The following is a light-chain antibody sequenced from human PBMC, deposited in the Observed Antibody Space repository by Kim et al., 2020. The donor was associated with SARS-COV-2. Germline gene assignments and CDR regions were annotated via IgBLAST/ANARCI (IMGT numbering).Light chain of an antibody. J-gene: IGLJ3*02. CDR1: KMEDKY. Sequence: SGSPEQRTNIPGYGDKMEDKYACWKQQKPGQSPVLNIYQNSKRATGMSERFSSSNTGNTDTLTISGTQAKDEDDYYCQEWDSSTGVFGGGTQLTVL. CDR3: QEWDSSTGV. CDR2: QNS. V-gene: IGLV3-1*01.